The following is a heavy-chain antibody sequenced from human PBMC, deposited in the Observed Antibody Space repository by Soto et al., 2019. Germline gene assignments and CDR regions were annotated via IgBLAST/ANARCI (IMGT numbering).Heavy chain of an antibody. V-gene: IGHV3-30-3*01. CDR1: GFTFSSYA. CDR3: ARDRGDIWTGIRMDV. Sequence: GGSLRLSCAASGFTFSSYAMHWVRQAPGKGLEWVAVISYDGSNKYYADSVKGRFTISRDNSKNTLYLQMNSLRAEDTAVYYCARDRGDIWTGIRMDVWGQGTTVTVSS. CDR2: ISYDGSNK. J-gene: IGHJ6*02. D-gene: IGHD3-9*01.